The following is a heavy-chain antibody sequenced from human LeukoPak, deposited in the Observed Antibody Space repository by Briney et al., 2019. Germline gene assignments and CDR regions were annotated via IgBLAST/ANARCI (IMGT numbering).Heavy chain of an antibody. CDR2: IYTSGST. CDR3: ARVSLRSSSLYNWFDP. CDR1: GGSISSYY. V-gene: IGHV4-4*07. Sequence: PSETLSLTCTVSGGSISSYYWSWIRQPAGKGLEWIGRIYTSGSTNYNPSLKSRVTMSVDTSKNQFSLKLSSVTAADTAVYYCARVSLRSSSLYNWFDPWGQGTLVTVSS. D-gene: IGHD6-13*01. J-gene: IGHJ5*02.